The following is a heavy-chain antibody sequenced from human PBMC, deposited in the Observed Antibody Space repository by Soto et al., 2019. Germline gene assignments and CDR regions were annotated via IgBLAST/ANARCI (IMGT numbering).Heavy chain of an antibody. J-gene: IGHJ4*02. CDR2: ISWNSDTI. V-gene: IGHV3-9*03. CDR1: GFTFDDYA. Sequence: EVQLVESGGGLVQPGRSLRLSCAASGFTFDDYAMHWVRQAPGKGLEWVSAISWNSDTIGYADSVKGRFTISRDNAKNSLYLQMNSLRPEDMALYYCAKSPYGDYERYLDYWGQGTLVTVSS. CDR3: AKSPYGDYERYLDY. D-gene: IGHD4-17*01.